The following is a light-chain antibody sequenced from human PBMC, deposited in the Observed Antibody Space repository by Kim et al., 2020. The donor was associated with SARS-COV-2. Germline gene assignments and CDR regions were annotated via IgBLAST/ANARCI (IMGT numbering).Light chain of an antibody. CDR1: QSLSSN. CDR2: GAS. CDR3: QQYNNWLPLT. V-gene: IGKV3-15*01. Sequence: EIVMTQSPATLSVSPGERATLSCRASQSLSSNLAWYQQKPGQAPRLLIYGASTRATGIPARFSGSGSGTEFTLTISSLQSEDFAVYYCQQYNNWLPLTFGGGTKVDIK. J-gene: IGKJ4*01.